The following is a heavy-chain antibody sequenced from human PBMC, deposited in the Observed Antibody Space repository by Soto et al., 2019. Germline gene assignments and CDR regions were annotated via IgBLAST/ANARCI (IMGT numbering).Heavy chain of an antibody. CDR3: ARPSPSSRDIVVVVAAIYYYYYGMDV. CDR2: IIPIFGTA. D-gene: IGHD2-15*01. V-gene: IGHV1-69*13. J-gene: IGHJ6*02. CDR1: GGTFSSYA. Sequence: SVKVSCKASGGTFSSYAISWVRQAPGQGLEWMGGIIPIFGTANYAQKFQGRVTITADESTSTAYMELSSLRSEDTAVYYCARPSPSSRDIVVVVAAIYYYYYGMDVWGQGTTVTVSS.